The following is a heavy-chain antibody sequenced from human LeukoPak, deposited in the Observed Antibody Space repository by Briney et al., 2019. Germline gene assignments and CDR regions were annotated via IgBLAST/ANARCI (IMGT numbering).Heavy chain of an antibody. V-gene: IGHV3-23*01. J-gene: IGHJ3*02. CDR3: AKVRLAAAGTRASDALDI. Sequence: PGGSLRLSCAASGFTFSSYAMSWVRQAPGKGLEWVSTISGSGGSTYYADSVKGRFTISRDNSKNTVYLQMNSLRAEDTAVYYCAKVRLAAAGTRASDALDIWGQGTMVTVSS. D-gene: IGHD6-13*01. CDR2: ISGSGGST. CDR1: GFTFSSYA.